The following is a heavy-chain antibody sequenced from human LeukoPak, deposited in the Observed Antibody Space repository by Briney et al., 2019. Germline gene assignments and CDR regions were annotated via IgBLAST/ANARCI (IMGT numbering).Heavy chain of an antibody. D-gene: IGHD3-10*01. J-gene: IGHJ4*01. CDR2: IYSGGST. V-gene: IGHV3-66*01. CDR3: ARAVYYSNYLGY. Sequence: GGSLRLSCAASGFSVSNNYMSWVRQAPGKGLEWVSVIYSGGSTFYADSVKGRFTISRDNSKNTLYPQMNSLRAEDTAMYYCARAVYYSNYLGYWGQGTLVTVSS. CDR1: GFSVSNNY.